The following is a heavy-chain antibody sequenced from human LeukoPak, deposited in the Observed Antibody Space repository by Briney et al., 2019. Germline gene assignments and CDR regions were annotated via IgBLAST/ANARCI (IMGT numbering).Heavy chain of an antibody. V-gene: IGHV3-11*04. J-gene: IGHJ6*03. CDR2: ISSSGSTI. CDR3: ARAWDRGSSYGYDYYYMDV. Sequence: GGSLRLSCAASGFTFSDYYMSWLRQAPGKGREWVSYISSSGSTIYYADSVKGRFTISRDNAKNSLYLQMNSLRAEDTAVYYCARAWDRGSSYGYDYYYMDVWGKGTTVTVSS. D-gene: IGHD5-18*01. CDR1: GFTFSDYY.